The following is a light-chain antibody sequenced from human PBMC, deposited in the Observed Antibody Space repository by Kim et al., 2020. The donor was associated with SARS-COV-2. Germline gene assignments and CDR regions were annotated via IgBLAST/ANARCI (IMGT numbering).Light chain of an antibody. CDR2: DGS. J-gene: IGKJ1*01. CDR3: QHRQT. Sequence: STLSASGGDRVTLTCRAGQSVSRWLAWYQQKPGKDPKLLFYDGSNLQSGEPSRFSGSGSGTEFTLSISSLQHDDFAIYYCQHRQTFGKETKVDIK. CDR1: QSVSRW. V-gene: IGKV1-5*01.